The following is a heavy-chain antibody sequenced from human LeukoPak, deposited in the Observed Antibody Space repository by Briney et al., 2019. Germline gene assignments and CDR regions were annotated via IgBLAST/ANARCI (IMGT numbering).Heavy chain of an antibody. V-gene: IGHV5-51*01. Sequence: GESLKISCKASGYSFSTSWIAWVRQMPGKGLELMGTIFPGDSDTRYSPSFQGQVTFSADKSISTAYLQWSSLKASDTAMYYCARLWAAAGDYWGQGTLVTVSS. CDR1: GYSFSTSW. CDR2: IFPGDSDT. CDR3: ARLWAAAGDY. J-gene: IGHJ4*02. D-gene: IGHD6-13*01.